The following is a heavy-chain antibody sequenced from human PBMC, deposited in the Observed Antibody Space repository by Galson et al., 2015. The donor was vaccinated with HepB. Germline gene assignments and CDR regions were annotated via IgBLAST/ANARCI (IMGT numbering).Heavy chain of an antibody. D-gene: IGHD3-16*01. J-gene: IGHJ4*02. CDR2: ISTSSSII. CDR1: GFTFSSYS. CDR3: ARDGGDSNFGY. V-gene: IGHV3-48*01. Sequence: SLRLSCAASGFTFSSYSMNWVRQAPGKGLEWVSYISTSSSIIYYADSVKGRFTIPRDNAKKSLYLQMNSLRAEDTAVYFCARDGGDSNFGYWGQGTLVTVSS.